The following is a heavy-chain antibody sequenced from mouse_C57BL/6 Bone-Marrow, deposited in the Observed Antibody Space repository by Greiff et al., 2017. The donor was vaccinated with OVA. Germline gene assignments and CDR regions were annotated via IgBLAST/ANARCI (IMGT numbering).Heavy chain of an antibody. CDR2: ISNLAYSI. J-gene: IGHJ4*01. Sequence: EVQGVESGGGLVQPGGSLKLSCAASGFTFSDYGMAWVRQAPRKGPEWVAFISNLAYSIYYADTVTGRFPISSANAKNTLYLEMSSLRSEDTAMYYCARRVYGSSYYAMDYWGQGTSVTVSS. V-gene: IGHV5-15*01. CDR1: GFTFSDYG. D-gene: IGHD1-1*01. CDR3: ARRVYGSSYYAMDY.